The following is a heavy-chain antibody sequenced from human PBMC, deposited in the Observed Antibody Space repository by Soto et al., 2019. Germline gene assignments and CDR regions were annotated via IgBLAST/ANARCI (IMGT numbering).Heavy chain of an antibody. V-gene: IGHV4-61*01. Sequence: SETLSLTCTVSGGSLNTDSPYWTWVRQPPGGGLEYLGYVYYTGVTNYNPSLKSRVTISLDMSKSQFFLTLSSVTPADTATYYCARVIDSSWYFDLWGRGTPVTVSS. CDR1: GGSLNTDSPY. D-gene: IGHD2-21*01. J-gene: IGHJ2*01. CDR3: ARVIDSSWYFDL. CDR2: VYYTGVT.